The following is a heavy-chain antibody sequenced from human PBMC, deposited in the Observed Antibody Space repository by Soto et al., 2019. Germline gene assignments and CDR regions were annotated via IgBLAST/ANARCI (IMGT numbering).Heavy chain of an antibody. J-gene: IGHJ6*02. Sequence: GESMKIAGKGYGDRFNREWRNWGRQRNGKGLEGMGIIYPGDSDTRYSPSFQGQVTISADKSIDTAYLQWRSLKASDTAVYYCARHHGSPGSYFGLDVWGQGTTVTVSS. CDR2: IYPGDSDT. CDR1: GDRFNREW. V-gene: IGHV5-51*01. D-gene: IGHD6-13*01. CDR3: ARHHGSPGSYFGLDV.